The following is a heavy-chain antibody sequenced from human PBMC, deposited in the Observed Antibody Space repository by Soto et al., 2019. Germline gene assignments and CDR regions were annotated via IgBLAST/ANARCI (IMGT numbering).Heavy chain of an antibody. V-gene: IGHV4-61*01. CDR2: IYYSGST. CDR1: GGSVSSGSYY. D-gene: IGHD3-16*01. Sequence: QVQLQESGPGLVKPSETLSLTCTVSGGSVSSGSYYWSWIRQPPGKGLEWIGYIYYSGSTNYNPSRKSRVTISVDTSKNQFALKLSSVTAADTAVYYCASEGVYGMDVWGQGTTVTVSS. J-gene: IGHJ6*02. CDR3: ASEGVYGMDV.